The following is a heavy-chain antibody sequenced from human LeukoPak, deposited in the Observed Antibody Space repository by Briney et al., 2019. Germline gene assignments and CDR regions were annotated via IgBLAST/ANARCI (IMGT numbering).Heavy chain of an antibody. CDR2: ISYDGSNK. CDR3: ASLREEIVATHNI. J-gene: IGHJ3*02. V-gene: IGHV3-30*03. Sequence: GGSLRLSCAASGFTFSSYGMHWVRQAPGKGPEWVAVISYDGSNKYYADSVKGRFTISRDNSKNTLYLQMNSLRAEDTAVYYCASLREEIVATHNIWGQGTMVTVSS. D-gene: IGHD5-12*01. CDR1: GFTFSSYG.